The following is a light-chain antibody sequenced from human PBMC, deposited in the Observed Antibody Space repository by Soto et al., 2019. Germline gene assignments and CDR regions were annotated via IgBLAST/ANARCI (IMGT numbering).Light chain of an antibody. CDR3: QQYNSYPWT. CDR1: RSISDW. J-gene: IGKJ5*01. CDR2: DAS. V-gene: IGKV1-5*01. Sequence: DIQMTQSPSSLSPSVGARVTITCRASRSISDWLAWYQQKPGKAPELLIFDASNLKSGVSSRFSGSGSATEFTLNISSLQPEDFATYYCQQYNSYPWTFGQGTRLEI.